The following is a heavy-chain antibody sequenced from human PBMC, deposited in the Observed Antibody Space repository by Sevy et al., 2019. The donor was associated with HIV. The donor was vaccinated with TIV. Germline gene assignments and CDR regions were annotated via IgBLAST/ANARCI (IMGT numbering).Heavy chain of an antibody. CDR3: AKDLGGGSYPFDY. CDR1: GFTFSSYA. J-gene: IGHJ4*02. CDR2: ISGSGGST. Sequence: GGSLRLSCAASGFTFSSYAMSWVRQAPGKGLEWVSAISGSGGSTYYADSVKGRFTISRDNSKNTLYLQMNSLRAEDTAVYDCAKDLGGGSYPFDYWGQGTLVTVSS. V-gene: IGHV3-23*01. D-gene: IGHD1-26*01.